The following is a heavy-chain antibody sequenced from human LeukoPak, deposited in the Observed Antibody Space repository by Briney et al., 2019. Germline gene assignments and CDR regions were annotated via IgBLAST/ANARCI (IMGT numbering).Heavy chain of an antibody. J-gene: IGHJ6*02. CDR1: GGSFSGYY. CDR2: INHSGST. Sequence: SETLSLTCAVYGGSFSGYYWSWIRQPPGKGLEWIGVINHSGSTNYNPSLKSRVTISVDTSKNQFPLKLSSVTAADTAVYYCARGGPDSSGYYYYYYYFGMDVWGQGTTVTVSS. CDR3: ARGGPDSSGYYYYYYYFGMDV. D-gene: IGHD3-22*01. V-gene: IGHV4-34*01.